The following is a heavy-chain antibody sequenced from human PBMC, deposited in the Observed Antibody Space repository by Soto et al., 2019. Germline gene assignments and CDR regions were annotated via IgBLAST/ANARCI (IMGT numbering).Heavy chain of an antibody. V-gene: IGHV4-39*01. CDR3: ARRERDLDAFDI. D-gene: IGHD6-25*01. CDR1: GGSISSSSHY. CDR2: IFYSGSS. Sequence: SETLSLTCTVSGGSISSSSHYWGWIRQPPGKGLEWIGSIFYSGSSYYNPSLKSRVTISVDTSKNQFSLKLSSVTAADTAVYYCARRERDLDAFDIWGQGTMVTVSS. J-gene: IGHJ3*02.